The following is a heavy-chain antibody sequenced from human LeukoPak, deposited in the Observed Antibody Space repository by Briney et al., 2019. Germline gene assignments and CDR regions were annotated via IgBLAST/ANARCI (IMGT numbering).Heavy chain of an antibody. D-gene: IGHD3-3*01. CDR3: AGDFECFDL. CDR1: GFTFSSYA. V-gene: IGHV3-30*03. Sequence: GGSLRLSCAASGFTFSSYAMHWVRQAPGKGLEWVAVISYDGSNKYYADSVKGRFTISRDNAKNSLYLQMNSLRAEDTAVYYCAGDFECFDLWGRGTLVTVSS. CDR2: ISYDGSNK. J-gene: IGHJ2*01.